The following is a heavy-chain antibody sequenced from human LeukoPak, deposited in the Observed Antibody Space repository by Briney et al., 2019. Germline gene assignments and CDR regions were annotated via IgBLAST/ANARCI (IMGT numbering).Heavy chain of an antibody. CDR2: ISYDGSNK. CDR3: ARCGVSCYWLEY. Sequence: GGSLRLSCAASGFTFSSYAMHWVRQAPGKGLEWVAVISYDGSNKYYADSVKGRFTISRDNSKNTLYLQMNSLRAEDTAVYYCARCGVSCYWLEYWGQGTLVTVSS. J-gene: IGHJ4*02. CDR1: GFTFSSYA. D-gene: IGHD2-15*01. V-gene: IGHV3-30-3*01.